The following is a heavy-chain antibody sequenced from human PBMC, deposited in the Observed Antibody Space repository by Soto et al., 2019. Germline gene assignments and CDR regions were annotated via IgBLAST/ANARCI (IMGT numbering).Heavy chain of an antibody. D-gene: IGHD2-15*01. Sequence: SETLSLTCTFSGCSISSGGYYWSWIRQHPGKGLEWIGYIYYSGSTYYNPSLKSRVTISVDTSKNQFSLKLSSVTAADTAVYYCAREAAGLKLSRIDYWGQGTLVTVSS. V-gene: IGHV4-31*03. CDR1: GCSISSGGYY. J-gene: IGHJ4*02. CDR3: AREAAGLKLSRIDY. CDR2: IYYSGST.